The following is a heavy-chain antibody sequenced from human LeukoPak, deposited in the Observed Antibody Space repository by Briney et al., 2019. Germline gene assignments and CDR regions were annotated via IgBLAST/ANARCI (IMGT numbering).Heavy chain of an antibody. J-gene: IGHJ6*03. D-gene: IGHD1-1*01. CDR2: IHYNGRP. Sequence: PSETLSLTCNVSGGSLNPYYWSYIRQSPGKGLEWIGSIHYNGRPNYNPSLKSRVTISLDTSKKQFSLRLRSVTAADTAVYFCARTTSSYYYYTDVWGKGTTVTISS. V-gene: IGHV4-59*01. CDR3: ARTTSSYYYYTDV. CDR1: GGSLNPYY.